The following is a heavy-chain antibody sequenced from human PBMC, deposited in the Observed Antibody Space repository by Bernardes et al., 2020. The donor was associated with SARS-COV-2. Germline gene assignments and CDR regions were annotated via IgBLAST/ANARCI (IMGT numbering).Heavy chain of an antibody. D-gene: IGHD3-9*01. CDR1: GFSLSTSGVG. V-gene: IGHV2-5*01. CDR3: ARTRVVLRYFDWLMVGGRIDY. CDR2: IYWNDDK. Sequence: SGPTLVKPTQTLTLTCTFSGFSLSTSGVGVGWIRQPPGKALEWLALIYWNDDKRYSPSLKSRLTITKDTSKNQVVLTMTNMDPVDTATYYCARTRVVLRYFDWLMVGGRIDYWGQGTLVTVSS. J-gene: IGHJ4*02.